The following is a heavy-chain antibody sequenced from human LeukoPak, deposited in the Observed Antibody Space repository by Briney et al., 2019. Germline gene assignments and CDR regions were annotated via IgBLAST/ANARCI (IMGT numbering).Heavy chain of an antibody. Sequence: GGALRLSCAASGFTFSSYAMHWVRQAPAKGPEWVAVISYDGSNKYYADSVKGRFTISRDNSKNTLYLQMNSLRAEDTAVYYCARVPTGYSSGWGDYWGQGTLVTVSS. D-gene: IGHD6-19*01. CDR2: ISYDGSNK. CDR3: ARVPTGYSSGWGDY. J-gene: IGHJ4*02. V-gene: IGHV3-30-3*01. CDR1: GFTFSSYA.